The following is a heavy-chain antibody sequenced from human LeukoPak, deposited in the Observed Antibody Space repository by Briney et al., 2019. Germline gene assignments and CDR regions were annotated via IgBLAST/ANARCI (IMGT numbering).Heavy chain of an antibody. D-gene: IGHD4-17*01. Sequence: GTSVKVSCKASGFSFTSSAVQWVRQARGQRLEWIGWIVVGSGNTNYAQKFQERVTITRDMSTSTAYMELSSLRSEDTAVYYCAADPYDYGDYVLGYWGQGTLVIVSS. CDR2: IVVGSGNT. J-gene: IGHJ4*02. V-gene: IGHV1-58*01. CDR3: AADPYDYGDYVLGY. CDR1: GFSFTSSA.